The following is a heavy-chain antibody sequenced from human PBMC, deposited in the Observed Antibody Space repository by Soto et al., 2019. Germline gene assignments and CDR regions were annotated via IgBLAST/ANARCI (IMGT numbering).Heavy chain of an antibody. V-gene: IGHV4-4*07. CDR3: ASDSTGWFDP. CDR1: GGSVSSYY. CDR2: FYTSGNT. J-gene: IGHJ5*02. D-gene: IGHD7-27*01. Sequence: KPSETLSLTCTVSGGSVSSYYRSWIRQPAGKGLEWIGRFYTSGNTNYNPSLKSRVTMSLDTSKNQFSLKLSSVTAADTAVYFCASDSTGWFDPWGQGTLVTVSS.